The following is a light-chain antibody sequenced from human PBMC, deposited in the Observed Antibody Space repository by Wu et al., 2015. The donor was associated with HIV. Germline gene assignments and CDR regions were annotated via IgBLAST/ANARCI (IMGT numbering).Light chain of an antibody. CDR1: QSVSSY. CDR3: QQYRSSPFT. V-gene: IGKV3-20*01. J-gene: IGKJ3*01. Sequence: EIVMTQSPATLSVSPGERATLSCRASQSVSSYLAWYQQKPGQAPRLLIFGASSRATGIPDRFSGSGSGTDFTLTISRLEPEDFAVYYCQQYRSSPFTFGPGTKVDIK. CDR2: GAS.